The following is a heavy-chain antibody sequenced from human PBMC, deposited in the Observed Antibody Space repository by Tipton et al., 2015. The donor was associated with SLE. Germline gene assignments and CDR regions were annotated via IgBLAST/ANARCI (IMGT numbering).Heavy chain of an antibody. D-gene: IGHD3-22*01. V-gene: IGHV4-34*01. CDR2: INHSGST. CDR1: GGSFSGYY. Sequence: LRLSCAVYGGSFSGYYWSWIRQPPGKGLEWIGEINHSGSTNYNPSPKSRVTISVDTSKNQFSLKLSSVTAADTAVYYCARDTSENRDYDSSGYYFDYWGQGTLVTVSS. CDR3: ARDTSENRDYDSSGYYFDY. J-gene: IGHJ4*02.